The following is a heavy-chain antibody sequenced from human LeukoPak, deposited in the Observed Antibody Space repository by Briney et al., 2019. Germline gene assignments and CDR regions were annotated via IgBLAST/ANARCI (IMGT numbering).Heavy chain of an antibody. D-gene: IGHD3-3*01. CDR1: GFTFSSYS. Sequence: PGGSLRLSCAASGFTFSSYSMNWIRQAPGKGLEWVSYISSSSSTIYYADSVKGRFTISRDNAKNSLYLQMNSLRAEDTAEYYCARDATIFGVVITDYWGQGTLVTVSS. CDR3: ARDATIFGVVITDY. J-gene: IGHJ4*02. CDR2: ISSSSSTI. V-gene: IGHV3-48*01.